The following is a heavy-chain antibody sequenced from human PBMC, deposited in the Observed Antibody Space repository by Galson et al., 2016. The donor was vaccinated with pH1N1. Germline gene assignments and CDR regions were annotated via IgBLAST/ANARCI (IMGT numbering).Heavy chain of an antibody. J-gene: IGHJ4*02. CDR3: ARRYYFDY. CDR1: GYSVTRYY. Sequence: PVKVSCKASGYSVTRYYMHWVRQAPGQGLEWMGIIDPSDGTTTYSQKFQGRITMTRDTPTNSVYMELSSLTSDDTAVYYCARRYYFDYWGQGTLITVSS. V-gene: IGHV1-46*01. CDR2: IDPSDGTT.